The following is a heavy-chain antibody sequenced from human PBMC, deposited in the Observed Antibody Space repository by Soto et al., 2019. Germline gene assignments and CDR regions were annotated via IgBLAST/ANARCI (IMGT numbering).Heavy chain of an antibody. CDR1: GFSFSDYY. J-gene: IGHJ4*02. D-gene: IGHD1-26*01. V-gene: IGHV3-11*04. CDR3: VRGLVGAPTFDF. Sequence: GGSLRLSCAASGFSFSDYYMSWIRQAPGKGLEWVSYISTSGRTVYYADFVKGRFTISRDNAKNSLYLQMNSLTAEDTAVYYCVRGLVGAPTFDFWGQGTLVSVSS. CDR2: ISTSGRTV.